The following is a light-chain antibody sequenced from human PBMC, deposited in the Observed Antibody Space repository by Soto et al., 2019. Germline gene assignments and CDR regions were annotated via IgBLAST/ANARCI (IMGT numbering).Light chain of an antibody. J-gene: IGKJ1*01. V-gene: IGKV3-20*01. Sequence: EIVLTQSPGTLSLSPGQGATLSCRASQSVSGSYLAWFQQKPGQAPRLLIYGASSRATGIPDRFSGSGSGTDVTLTISRLEPEDFAVYYCQQYGSSPRTFGQGTKVDIK. CDR2: GAS. CDR1: QSVSGSY. CDR3: QQYGSSPRT.